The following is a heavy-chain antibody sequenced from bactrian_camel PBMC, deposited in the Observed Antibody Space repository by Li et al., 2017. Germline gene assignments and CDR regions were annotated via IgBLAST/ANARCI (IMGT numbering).Heavy chain of an antibody. Sequence: HVQLVESGGGSVQAGQPLTLSCTANGVTLGSVSNYCMGWFRQDPGKRRAAVAALDKTGRIDYAGSVKGRFTIAKDNAKNTLYLEMNSLKPEDTATYYCAARHFGACSLYGDAYHYWGQGTQVTVS. CDR2: LDKTGRI. CDR3: AARHFGACSLYGDAYHY. D-gene: IGHD6*01. V-gene: IGHV3S55*01. J-gene: IGHJ4*01. CDR1: GVTLGSVSNYC.